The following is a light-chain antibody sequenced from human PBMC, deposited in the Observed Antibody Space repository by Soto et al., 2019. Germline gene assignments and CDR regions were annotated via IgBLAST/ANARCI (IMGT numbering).Light chain of an antibody. J-gene: IGKJ1*01. CDR3: HQTDSIPET. CDR2: AAS. CDR1: QSISLF. Sequence: DIQMTQSPSSLSASVGDTVTITCRASQSISLFLNWYQQKPGKAPKLLIYAASSLQSGVPSRFSGNGSGTEFTLTISSLRPEDFATYYCHQTDSIPETFGQGTKVEIK. V-gene: IGKV1-39*01.